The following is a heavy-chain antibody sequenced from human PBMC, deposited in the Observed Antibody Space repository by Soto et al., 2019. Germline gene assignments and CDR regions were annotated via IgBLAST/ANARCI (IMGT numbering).Heavy chain of an antibody. CDR2: IHPSGGGT. Sequence: SLKVSCKPSGYTFNTYYLHWLRQAPGQALEWMGVIHPSGGGTTYAQKFLGRVTVTRDTSTTTVFMELSSLRSDDTAVYYCARGGHIAVVTASFDYWGQGTLVTVSS. CDR3: ARGGHIAVVTASFDY. V-gene: IGHV1-46*02. CDR1: GYTFNTYY. J-gene: IGHJ4*02. D-gene: IGHD2-21*02.